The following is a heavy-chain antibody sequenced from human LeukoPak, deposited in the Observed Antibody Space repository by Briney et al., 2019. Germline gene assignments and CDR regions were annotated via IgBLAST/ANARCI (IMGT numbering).Heavy chain of an antibody. D-gene: IGHD1-26*01. V-gene: IGHV4-4*07. Sequence: SETLSLTCDVSGGSIRSYYWGWVRQPAGKGLEWIGRIYTIATTNFNPSLKSRLTMSVDTSKNQFSLKLTSVTAADTAVYFCARQGYTASYYFLDFWSQGTLVTVSS. CDR2: IYTIATT. CDR1: GGSIRSYY. J-gene: IGHJ4*02. CDR3: ARQGYTASYYFLDF.